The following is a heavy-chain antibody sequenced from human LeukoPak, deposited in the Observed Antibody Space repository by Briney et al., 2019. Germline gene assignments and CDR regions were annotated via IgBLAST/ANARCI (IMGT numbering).Heavy chain of an antibody. J-gene: IGHJ4*02. CDR2: INLDGGRT. Sequence: GGSLRLSCAASGFTFYDYGMSWVRQAPGKGLGWGSGINLDGGRTVYADSVKGRFTPSRDNSKNTLYFQMYSPRAGETAIYYCPRRAREYSHPYDYWGQGTLVTVSS. V-gene: IGHV3-20*04. CDR3: PRRAREYSHPYDY. D-gene: IGHD2-15*01. CDR1: GFTFYDYG.